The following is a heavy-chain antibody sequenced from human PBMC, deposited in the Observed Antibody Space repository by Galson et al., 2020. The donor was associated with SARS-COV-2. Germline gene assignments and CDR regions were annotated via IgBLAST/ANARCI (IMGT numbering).Heavy chain of an antibody. V-gene: IGHV3-33*01. Sequence: TGGSLRLSCAASGFTFSSYGMHWVRQAPGKGLEWVAIIWIDGSNKYYADSVKGRFTISRDNSKNTLDLQMNSLRAEDTAVYYCARGLSGSDYYYYAMDVWGQGTTVTVSS. CDR1: GFTFSSYG. CDR2: IWIDGSNK. J-gene: IGHJ6*02. D-gene: IGHD1-26*01. CDR3: ARGLSGSDYYYYAMDV.